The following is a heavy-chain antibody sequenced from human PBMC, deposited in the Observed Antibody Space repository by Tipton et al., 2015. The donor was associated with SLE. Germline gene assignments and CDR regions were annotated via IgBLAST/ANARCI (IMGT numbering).Heavy chain of an antibody. CDR1: GGSISSSSYY. CDR2: IYYSGST. CDR3: AREVSGSYYFDS. D-gene: IGHD3-10*01. Sequence: LSLTCTVSGGSISSSSYYWGWIRQPPGKGLEWIGSIYYSGSTYYNPSLKSRVTISVDTSKNQFSLKLSSVTAADTAVYSCAREVSGSYYFDSWGQGTLVTVSS. V-gene: IGHV4-39*07. J-gene: IGHJ4*02.